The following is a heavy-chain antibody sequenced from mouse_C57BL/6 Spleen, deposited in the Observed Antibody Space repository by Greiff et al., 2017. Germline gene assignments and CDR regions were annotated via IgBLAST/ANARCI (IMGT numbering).Heavy chain of an antibody. D-gene: IGHD1-1*02. Sequence: QVQLQQPGAELVKPGASVKLSCKASGYTFTSYWMHWVKQRPGRGLEWIGTIYPSSGGTTYNEKFKSKATLTVDKSSSTAYMQLSSLTSEDSAVYYGGRDGGRYGFAYWGQGTLVTVSA. CDR1: GYTFTSYW. V-gene: IGHV1-72*01. J-gene: IGHJ3*01. CDR3: GRDGGRYGFAY. CDR2: IYPSSGGT.